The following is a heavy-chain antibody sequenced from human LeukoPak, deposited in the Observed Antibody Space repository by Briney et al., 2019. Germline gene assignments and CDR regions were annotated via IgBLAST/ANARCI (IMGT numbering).Heavy chain of an antibody. J-gene: IGHJ4*02. V-gene: IGHV1-2*02. CDR3: ARDWCGGNQIDY. Sequence: ASVKVSCKASGYTFTGYYMHWVRQAPGQGLEWMGWINPNSGGTNYAQKFQGRVTMTRDTSISTAYMELSRLRSDDTAVYYCARDWCGGNQIDYWGQGTLVTVSS. CDR2: INPNSGGT. D-gene: IGHD4-23*01. CDR1: GYTFTGYY.